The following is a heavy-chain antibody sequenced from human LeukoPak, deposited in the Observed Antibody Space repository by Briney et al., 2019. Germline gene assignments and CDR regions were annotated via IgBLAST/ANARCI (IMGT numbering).Heavy chain of an antibody. CDR3: ARDFGRRYSSGWLRGVDY. V-gene: IGHV4-34*01. CDR2: INHSGST. Sequence: SETLSLTCAVYGGSFSGYYWSWIRQPPGKGLEWIGEINHSGSTNYNPSLKSRVTISVDTSKNQFSLKLSSVTAADTAVYYCARDFGRRYSSGWLRGVDYWGQGTLVTVSS. CDR1: GGSFSGYY. D-gene: IGHD6-19*01. J-gene: IGHJ4*02.